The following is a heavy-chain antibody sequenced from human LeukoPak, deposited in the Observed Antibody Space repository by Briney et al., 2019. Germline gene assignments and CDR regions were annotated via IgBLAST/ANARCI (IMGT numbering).Heavy chain of an antibody. D-gene: IGHD3-22*01. CDR2: IYYSGST. Sequence: SETLSLTCTVSGGSMNNYYWSWIRQHPGKGLEWIGYIYYSGSTYYNPSLKSRVTISVDTSKNQFSLKLSSVTAADTAVYYCATSSGYILTVWGQGTMVTVSS. CDR1: GGSMNNYY. J-gene: IGHJ3*01. CDR3: ATSSGYILTV. V-gene: IGHV4-59*06.